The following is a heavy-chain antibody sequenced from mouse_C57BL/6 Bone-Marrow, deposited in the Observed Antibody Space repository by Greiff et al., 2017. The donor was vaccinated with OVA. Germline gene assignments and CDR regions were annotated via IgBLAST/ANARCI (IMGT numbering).Heavy chain of an antibody. V-gene: IGHV1-59*01. CDR3: ASGNFYAMDY. D-gene: IGHD2-1*01. J-gene: IGHJ4*01. CDR2: IDPSDSYT. Sequence: QVQLQQPGAELVRPGTSVKLSCKASGYTFTSYWMHWVKQRPGQGLEWIGVIDPSDSYTNYNQKFKGKATLTVDTSSSTAYMQLSSLTSEDSAVYYCASGNFYAMDYCGQGTSVTVSS. CDR1: GYTFTSYW.